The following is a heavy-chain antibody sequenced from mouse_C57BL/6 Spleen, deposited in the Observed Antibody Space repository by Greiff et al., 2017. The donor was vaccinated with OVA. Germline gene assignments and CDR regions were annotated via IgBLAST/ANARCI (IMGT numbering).Heavy chain of an antibody. CDR1: GYTFTDYY. CDR2: INPYNGGT. J-gene: IGHJ2*01. Sequence: EVQLQQSGPVLVKPGASVKMSCKASGYTFTDYYMNWVKQSHGKSLEWIGVINPYNGGTSYNQKFKGKATLTVDKSSSTAYMELNSLTSEDSAVYYCARRGAYYSNYPFDYWGQGTTLTVSS. D-gene: IGHD2-5*01. V-gene: IGHV1-19*01. CDR3: ARRGAYYSNYPFDY.